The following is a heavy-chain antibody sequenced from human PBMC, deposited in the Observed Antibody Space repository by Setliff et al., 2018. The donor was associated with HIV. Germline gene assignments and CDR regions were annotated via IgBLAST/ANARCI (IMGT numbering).Heavy chain of an antibody. CDR3: TRVEWDLQSEY. D-gene: IGHD1-26*01. CDR1: GSTFGEYA. Sequence: GGSLRLSCRASGSTFGEYAMSWVRQAPGKGLEWVGFIRSKGYGGTTEYAASVKGRFTISRDDSKSIAYLQMNSLKTEDTAVYYCTRVEWDLQSEYWGQGTLVTVSS. CDR2: IRSKGYGGTT. J-gene: IGHJ4*02. V-gene: IGHV3-49*04.